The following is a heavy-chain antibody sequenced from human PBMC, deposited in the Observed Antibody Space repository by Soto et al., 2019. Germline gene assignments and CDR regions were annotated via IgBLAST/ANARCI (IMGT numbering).Heavy chain of an antibody. Sequence: QITLKEAGPTQVKPTQTLTLTCTVSGFSLSTIGVGVGWIRQPPGKALQWLALIHWDDDKCYSPSLKRRLTISKDTYKNQVVLTMTNMDPVDTATYYCAHTTGISGWAIMDYWGQGTLVTVSS. V-gene: IGHV2-5*02. CDR1: GFSLSTIGVG. J-gene: IGHJ4*02. CDR3: AHTTGISGWAIMDY. D-gene: IGHD6-19*01. CDR2: IHWDDDK.